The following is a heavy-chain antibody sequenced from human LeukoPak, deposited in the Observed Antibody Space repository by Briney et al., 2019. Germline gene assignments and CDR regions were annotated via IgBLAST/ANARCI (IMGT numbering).Heavy chain of an antibody. V-gene: IGHV4-59*01. CDR1: GGSISSYY. CDR3: AREGGFSSSWYSSSDWFDP. Sequence: SETLSLTCTVSGGSISSYYWSWIRQPPGKGLEWIGYIYYSGSTNYNPSLKSRVTISVDTSKNQFSLKLSSVTAADTAVYYCAREGGFSSSWYSSSDWFDPWGQGTLVAVSS. CDR2: IYYSGST. D-gene: IGHD6-13*01. J-gene: IGHJ5*02.